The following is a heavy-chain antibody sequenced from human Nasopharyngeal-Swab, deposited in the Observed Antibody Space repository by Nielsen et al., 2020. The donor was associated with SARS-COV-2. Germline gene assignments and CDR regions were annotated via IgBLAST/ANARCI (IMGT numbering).Heavy chain of an antibody. CDR3: AADWFRLRFLEWLPGGYGMDV. D-gene: IGHD3-3*01. V-gene: IGHV1-58*01. J-gene: IGHJ6*02. CDR1: GFTFTSSA. Sequence: SVQISCKASGFTFTSSAVQWVRHARAQRVEWIGWIVVGSGNTNYAQKFQERVTITRDMSTSTAYMELSSLRSEDTAVYYCAADWFRLRFLEWLPGGYGMDVWGQGTTVTVSS. CDR2: IVVGSGNT.